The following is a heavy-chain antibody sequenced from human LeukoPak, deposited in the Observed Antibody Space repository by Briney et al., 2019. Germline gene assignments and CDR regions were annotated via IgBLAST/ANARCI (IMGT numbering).Heavy chain of an antibody. CDR3: ITVYDSVAN. D-gene: IGHD5-12*01. V-gene: IGHV3-15*01. CDR2: IKSRPDGGTT. CDR1: GFTVSSNY. Sequence: GSPRLSCAASGFTVSSNYMSWVRQAPGKGLEWVGRIKSRPDGGTTDFAAPVKGRFTISRDDSKNTLYLHMNSLKTEDTAVYYCITVYDSVANWGRGTLVTVSS. J-gene: IGHJ4*02.